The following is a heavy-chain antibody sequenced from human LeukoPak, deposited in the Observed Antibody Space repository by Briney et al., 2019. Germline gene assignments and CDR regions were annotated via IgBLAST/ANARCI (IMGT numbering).Heavy chain of an antibody. CDR2: IYYSGST. D-gene: IGHD1-1*01. Sequence: SETLSLTCTVSGGSISSGDYYWRWIRQPPGKGLEWIGYIYYSGSTYYDPSLKSRVTISVYTSKNQFSLKLSSVTAADTAVYYCARDRLTGDFDYWGQGTLVTVSS. CDR3: ARDRLTGDFDY. J-gene: IGHJ4*02. V-gene: IGHV4-30-4*01. CDR1: GGSISSGDYY.